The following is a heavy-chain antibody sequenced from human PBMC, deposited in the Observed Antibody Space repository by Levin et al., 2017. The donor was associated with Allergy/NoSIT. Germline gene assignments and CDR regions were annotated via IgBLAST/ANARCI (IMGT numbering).Heavy chain of an antibody. Sequence: VASVKVSCKASGYTFTSYYIHWVRQAPGQGLEWIGISSPSGGRTRYAEKFQGRVTMPRDTSTSTVYMELSSLISEDTAVYYCARDKSGSWSIDYWGQGTLVTVSS. V-gene: IGHV1-46*01. D-gene: IGHD6-13*01. CDR3: ARDKSGSWSIDY. CDR2: SSPSGGRT. J-gene: IGHJ4*02. CDR1: GYTFTSYY.